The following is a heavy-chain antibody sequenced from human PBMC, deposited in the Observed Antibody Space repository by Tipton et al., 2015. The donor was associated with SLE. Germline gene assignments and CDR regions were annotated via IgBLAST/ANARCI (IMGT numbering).Heavy chain of an antibody. D-gene: IGHD5-12*01. CDR3: ARVLRGYDFYYGMDV. Sequence: LRLSCTVSGGSISSSSYYWGWIRQSPWKGLDWIGTLHYSGSTYYNPSLKRRVTISLDTSKNQFSLKLSSVTAADTAVYYCARVLRGYDFYYGMDVWGQGTTVTVSS. CDR1: GGSISSSSYY. J-gene: IGHJ6*02. CDR2: LHYSGST. V-gene: IGHV4-39*07.